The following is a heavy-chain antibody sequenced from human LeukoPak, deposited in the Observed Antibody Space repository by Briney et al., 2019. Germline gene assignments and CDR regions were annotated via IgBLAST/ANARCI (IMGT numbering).Heavy chain of an antibody. CDR3: ARGVSFHDFWSGYQEHNWFDP. CDR2: MNPNSGNT. Sequence: ASVKVSCKASGYTFTSYDINWVRQAPGQGLEWMGWMNPNSGNTGYAHKFQGSGTIIRNTSISTAYMELSSLRSEDTAVYYCARGVSFHDFWSGYQEHNWFDPWGQGTLVTVSS. CDR1: GYTFTSYD. J-gene: IGHJ5*02. D-gene: IGHD3-3*01. V-gene: IGHV1-8*03.